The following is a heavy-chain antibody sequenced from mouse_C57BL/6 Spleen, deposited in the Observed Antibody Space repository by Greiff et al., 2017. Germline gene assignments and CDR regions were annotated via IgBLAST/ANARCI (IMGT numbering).Heavy chain of an antibody. J-gene: IGHJ1*03. CDR2: IDPANGNT. V-gene: IGHV14-3*01. Sequence: VQLQQSVAELVRPGASVKLSCTASGFNIKNTYMHWVKQRPEQGLEWIGRIDPANGNTKYAPKFQGKATITADTSSNTAYLQLISLTSEDTAIYSGALYCDGGGPWYFDDWGTGTTVTVSA. CDR3: ALYCDGGGPWYFDD. CDR1: GFNIKNTY. D-gene: IGHD1-1*01.